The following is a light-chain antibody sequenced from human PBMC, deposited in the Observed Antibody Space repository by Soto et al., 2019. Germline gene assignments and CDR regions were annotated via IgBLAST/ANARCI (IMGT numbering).Light chain of an antibody. CDR2: AFT. J-gene: IGLJ2*01. Sequence: QSVLTQPPSVSGAPGQRVSISCTWNSSNIGAGYDVHWYQKGLHTAPKLVIYAFTERPSGVPARFSGSKSGTSASLAISGLQSEDEADYYCATWDDSLPAVFGGGTKLTVL. CDR3: ATWDDSLPAV. V-gene: IGLV1-40*01. CDR1: SSNIGAGYD.